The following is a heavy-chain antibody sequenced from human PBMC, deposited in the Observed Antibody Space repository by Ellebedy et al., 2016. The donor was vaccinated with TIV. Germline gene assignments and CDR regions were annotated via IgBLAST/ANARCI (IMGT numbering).Heavy chain of an antibody. V-gene: IGHV3-33*01. D-gene: IGHD3-22*01. Sequence: GESLKISCAASGFTFSSYGMHWVCQAPGKGLEWVAVIWYDGSNKYYADSVKGRFTISRDNSKNTLYLQMNSLRAEDTAVYYCARDYSKYYYDSSGYAEYYDYYGMDVWGQGTTVTVSS. J-gene: IGHJ6*02. CDR1: GFTFSSYG. CDR2: IWYDGSNK. CDR3: ARDYSKYYYDSSGYAEYYDYYGMDV.